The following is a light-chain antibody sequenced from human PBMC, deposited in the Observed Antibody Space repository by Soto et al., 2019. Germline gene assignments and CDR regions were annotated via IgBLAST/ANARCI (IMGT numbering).Light chain of an antibody. Sequence: IVMTRSPATLSVSPGERATLSCRASQNIYSNVAWYQQRPGQAPRLLIYRASTRAPGIPARFSGSGSGTEFTLTISSLQSEDFTVYSCLQYHNLWAFGQGTKV. CDR1: QNIYSN. J-gene: IGKJ1*01. V-gene: IGKV3-15*01. CDR2: RAS. CDR3: LQYHNLWA.